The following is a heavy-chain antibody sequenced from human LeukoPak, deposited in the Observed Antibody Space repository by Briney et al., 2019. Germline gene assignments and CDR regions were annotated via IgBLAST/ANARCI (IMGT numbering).Heavy chain of an antibody. V-gene: IGHV3-30*04. Sequence: GGSLRLSCAASGFTFSSYAMHWVRQAPGKGLEWVAVISYDGSNKYYADSVKGRFTISRDNSKNTLYLQMNSLRAEDTAVYYCAKDDSYGSGSYFDYWGQGTLVTVSS. CDR2: ISYDGSNK. CDR1: GFTFSSYA. J-gene: IGHJ4*02. CDR3: AKDDSYGSGSYFDY. D-gene: IGHD3-10*01.